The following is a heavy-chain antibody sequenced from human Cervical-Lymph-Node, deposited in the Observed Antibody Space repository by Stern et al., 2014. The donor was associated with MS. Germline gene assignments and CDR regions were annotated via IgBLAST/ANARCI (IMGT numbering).Heavy chain of an antibody. CDR3: ATGAHGMDV. CDR1: GDTLSSHT. Sequence: QLVESGAEVKKVGSSVKVSCKASGDTLSSHTISWVRQAPGQGLEWMVGLIPGIDEPTYAQKFQGRVKITSYETTNTAHMELSSLGSEDTAVYYCATGAHGMDVWGQGTAVSVSS. V-gene: IGHV1-69*01. CDR2: LIPGIDEP. J-gene: IGHJ6*02. D-gene: IGHD3-10*01.